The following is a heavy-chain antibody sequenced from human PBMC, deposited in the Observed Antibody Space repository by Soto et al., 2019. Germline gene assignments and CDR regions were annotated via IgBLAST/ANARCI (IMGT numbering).Heavy chain of an antibody. CDR2: VYYSGTI. Sequence: SETLSLTCTVSGGSIHSSSHYWGWIRQSPGKGLEWIGRVYYSGTINHNPSLKSRVSMSVDLYKNEFSLSLSSVTAADTAVYYCARSLGHCSGDSCYGGYDYWGQGTLVTVSS. D-gene: IGHD2-15*01. CDR3: ARSLGHCSGDSCYGGYDY. J-gene: IGHJ4*02. V-gene: IGHV4-39*01. CDR1: GGSIHSSSHY.